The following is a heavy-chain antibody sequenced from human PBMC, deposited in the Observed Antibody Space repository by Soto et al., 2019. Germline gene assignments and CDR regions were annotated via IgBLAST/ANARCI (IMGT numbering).Heavy chain of an antibody. CDR2: INSDGSST. J-gene: IGHJ4*02. CDR3: ARTSNILYYFDY. D-gene: IGHD2-15*01. Sequence: HPGGSLRLSCSTSGFTFKDCAISWVRQAPGKGLVWVSRINSDGSSTSYADSVKGRFTISRDNAKNTLYLQMNSLRAEDTAVYYCARTSNILYYFDYWGQGTLVTVSS. CDR1: GFTFKDCA. V-gene: IGHV3-74*01.